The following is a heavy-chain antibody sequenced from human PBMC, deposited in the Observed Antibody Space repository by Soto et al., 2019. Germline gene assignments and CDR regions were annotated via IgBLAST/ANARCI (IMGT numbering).Heavy chain of an antibody. D-gene: IGHD5-18*01. Sequence: ASVKVSCKASGYTFTGYYMHWVRQAPGQGLEWMGWINPNSGGTNYAQKFQGWVTMTRDTSISTAYMELSRLRSDDTAVYYCARELLDTAMATYYYYYGMDVWGQGTTVTVSS. CDR2: INPNSGGT. V-gene: IGHV1-2*04. CDR3: ARELLDTAMATYYYYYGMDV. CDR1: GYTFTGYY. J-gene: IGHJ6*02.